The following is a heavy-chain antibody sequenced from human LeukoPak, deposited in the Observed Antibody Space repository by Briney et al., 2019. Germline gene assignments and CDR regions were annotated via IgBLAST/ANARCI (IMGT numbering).Heavy chain of an antibody. J-gene: IGHJ4*02. V-gene: IGHV4-59*08. CDR2: IYYSGST. CDR1: GGSMSPYH. Sequence: SETLSLTCTVSGGSMSPYHWGWIRQPPGKGLEWTGYIYYSGSTNYNPSLNSRATISVDTSKNQLSLRLSSVTAADTAIYYCARAVSGRFDYWGQGTLVTVSS. CDR3: ARAVSGRFDY. D-gene: IGHD6-19*01.